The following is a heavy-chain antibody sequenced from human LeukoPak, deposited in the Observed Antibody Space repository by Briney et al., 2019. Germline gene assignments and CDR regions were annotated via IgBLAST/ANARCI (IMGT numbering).Heavy chain of an antibody. CDR2: IRSDGSKK. CDR3: AKDGGWIWLVDY. V-gene: IGHV3-30*02. CDR1: GFTFSTHG. D-gene: IGHD5-12*01. J-gene: IGHJ4*02. Sequence: GGSLRLSCAASGFTFSTHGMHWVRQAPGKGLEWVAFIRSDGSKKYYAGSVKGRFTISRDNSNNTLSLQMNSLRAEDTAVYYCAKDGGWIWLVDYWGQGTLVTVSS.